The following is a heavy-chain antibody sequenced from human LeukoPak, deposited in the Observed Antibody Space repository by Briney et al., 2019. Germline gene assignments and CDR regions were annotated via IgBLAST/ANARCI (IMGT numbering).Heavy chain of an antibody. CDR1: GGSINSTNYY. CDR2: IYYSGST. Sequence: SETLSLTCTVSGGSINSTNYYWGWIRQPPGKGLEWIGSIYYSGSTYYNPSLKSRVTISVDTSKNQFSLKLTSVTAADTAVYYCATVDRGWFGVGEYWGQGTLVTVSS. V-gene: IGHV4-39*01. CDR3: ATVDRGWFGVGEY. J-gene: IGHJ4*02. D-gene: IGHD3-10*01.